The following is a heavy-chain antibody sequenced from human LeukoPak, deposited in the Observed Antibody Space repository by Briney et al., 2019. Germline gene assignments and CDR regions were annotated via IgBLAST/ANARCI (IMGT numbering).Heavy chain of an antibody. D-gene: IGHD6-13*01. Sequence: GSLRLSCAASGFTFSSYSMNWVRQAPGKGLEWVSSISSSSSYIYYADSVKGRFTISRDNAKNSLYLQMNSLRAEDTAVYYCARDGFSSSWYGPHDAFDIWGQGTMVTVSS. CDR3: ARDGFSSSWYGPHDAFDI. J-gene: IGHJ3*02. CDR1: GFTFSSYS. CDR2: ISSSSSYI. V-gene: IGHV3-21*01.